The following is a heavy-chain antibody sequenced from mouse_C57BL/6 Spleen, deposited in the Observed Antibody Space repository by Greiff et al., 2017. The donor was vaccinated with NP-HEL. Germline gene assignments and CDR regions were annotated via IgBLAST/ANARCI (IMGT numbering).Heavy chain of an antibody. D-gene: IGHD1-1*01. CDR1: GYTFTSSW. CDR2: IDPSDSYT. Sequence: QVQLQQPGAELVRPGTSVKLSCKASGYTFTSSWMHWVKQRPGQGLEWIGVIDPSDSYTNYNQKFKGKATLTVDTSSSTAYMQLSSLTSEDSAVYYCARYYYGSSHWYFDVWGTGTTVTVSS. CDR3: ARYYYGSSHWYFDV. J-gene: IGHJ1*03. V-gene: IGHV1-59*01.